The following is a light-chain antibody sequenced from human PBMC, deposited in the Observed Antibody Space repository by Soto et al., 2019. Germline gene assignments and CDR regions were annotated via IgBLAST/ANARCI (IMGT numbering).Light chain of an antibody. V-gene: IGLV1-40*01. CDR2: GND. CDR3: QSYDSSLSAVV. Sequence: QPVLTQPPSVSGAPGQRGTISCTGSSSNIGPSFDVHWYQHLPGTAPKLLIYGNDNRPSGVPDRFSGSKSGTSASLAITGLQAEDEADYYCQSYDSSLSAVVFGGGTKVTV. J-gene: IGLJ2*01. CDR1: SSNIGPSFD.